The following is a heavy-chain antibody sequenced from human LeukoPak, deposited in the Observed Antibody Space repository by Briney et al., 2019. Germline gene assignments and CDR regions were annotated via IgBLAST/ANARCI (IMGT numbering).Heavy chain of an antibody. J-gene: IGHJ6*02. CDR2: VYNSGST. Sequence: KPSETLSLTCTVSGVSISSSSYYWGWIRQPPGKGLEWIANVYNSGSTNYNPSLKSRVTISVDMFKNQFSLKLTSVTAADTAVYYCARLRSGMDVWGQGTTVTVSS. CDR3: ARLRSGMDV. CDR1: GVSISSSSYY. V-gene: IGHV4-61*05.